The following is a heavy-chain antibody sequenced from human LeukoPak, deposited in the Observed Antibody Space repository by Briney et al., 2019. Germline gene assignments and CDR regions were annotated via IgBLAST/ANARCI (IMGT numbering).Heavy chain of an antibody. CDR3: ARSSTGTDAFFDY. Sequence: SVNVSCKASGYTFTNYYIHWVRQAPGQGLEWMGIINPSGGSSSYAQTFRGRVTMTRDTSTGTVYMELSNLRSEDTAVYYCARSSTGTDAFFDYWGQGTLVTVSS. CDR1: GYTFTNYY. J-gene: IGHJ4*02. CDR2: INPSGGSS. D-gene: IGHD1-1*01. V-gene: IGHV1-46*01.